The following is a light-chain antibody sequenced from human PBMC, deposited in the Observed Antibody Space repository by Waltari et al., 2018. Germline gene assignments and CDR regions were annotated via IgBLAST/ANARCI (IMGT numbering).Light chain of an antibody. CDR2: GAS. Sequence: IVLTQSPDTLSLSPGQRATLSCRASQTINNNFLVWYQQKPGQAPRLLIHGASSRPTGFPDRFSGSGSGTDFTLTISSLEPEDVAVYYCQQYDGSVLTFGGGTKVEI. J-gene: IGKJ4*01. CDR1: QTINNNF. V-gene: IGKV3-20*01. CDR3: QQYDGSVLT.